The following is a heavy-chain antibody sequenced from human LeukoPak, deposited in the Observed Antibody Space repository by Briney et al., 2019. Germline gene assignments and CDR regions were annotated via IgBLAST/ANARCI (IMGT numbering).Heavy chain of an antibody. CDR2: INHSGST. Sequence: SETLSLTCAVYGGSFSGYYWSWIRQPPGKGLEWIGEINHSGSTNYNPSLKSRILISVDTSKNQFSLKLSPVTAADTAVYYCARALAAAGDYFDSWGQGTLVTVSS. CDR3: ARALAAAGDYFDS. CDR1: GGSFSGYY. V-gene: IGHV4-34*01. D-gene: IGHD6-13*01. J-gene: IGHJ4*02.